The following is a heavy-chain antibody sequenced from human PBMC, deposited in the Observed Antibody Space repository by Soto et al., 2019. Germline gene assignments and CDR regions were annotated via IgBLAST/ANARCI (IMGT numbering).Heavy chain of an antibody. CDR3: ARGGYSSSWYVPSATHTGGMDV. J-gene: IGHJ6*02. CDR1: GGTFSSYA. V-gene: IGHV1-69*13. Sequence: SVKVSCKASGGTFSSYAISWVRQAPGQGLEWMGGIIPIFGTANYAQKFQGRVTITADESTSTAYMELSSLRSEDTAVYYCARGGYSSSWYVPSATHTGGMDVWGQGTTVTVSS. CDR2: IIPIFGTA. D-gene: IGHD6-13*01.